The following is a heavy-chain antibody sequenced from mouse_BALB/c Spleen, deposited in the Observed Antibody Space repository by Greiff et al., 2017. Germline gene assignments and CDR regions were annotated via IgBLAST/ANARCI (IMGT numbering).Heavy chain of an antibody. Sequence: EVHLVESGGGLVKPGGSLKLSCAASGFTFSSYAMSWVRQSPEKRLEWVAEISSGGSYTYYPDTVTGRFTISRDNAKNTLYLEMSSLRSEDTAMYYCARDRRYDGWYFDVWGAGTTVTVSS. CDR2: ISSGGSYT. D-gene: IGHD2-14*01. V-gene: IGHV5-9-4*01. CDR3: ARDRRYDGWYFDV. CDR1: GFTFSSYA. J-gene: IGHJ1*01.